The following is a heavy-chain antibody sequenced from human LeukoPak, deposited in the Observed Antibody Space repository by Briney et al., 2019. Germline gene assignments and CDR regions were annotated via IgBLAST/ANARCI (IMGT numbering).Heavy chain of an antibody. V-gene: IGHV4-34*01. D-gene: IGHD3-3*01. J-gene: IGHJ4*02. CDR3: ARVGPPNFWSGYLSGYFDY. CDR1: GGSFSGYY. Sequence: SETLSLTCAVYGGSFSGYYWSWIRQPPGKGLEWIGEINHSGSTNYNPSLKGRVTISVDTSKNQFSLKLSSVTAADTAVYYCARVGPPNFWSGYLSGYFDYWGQGTLVTVSS. CDR2: INHSGST.